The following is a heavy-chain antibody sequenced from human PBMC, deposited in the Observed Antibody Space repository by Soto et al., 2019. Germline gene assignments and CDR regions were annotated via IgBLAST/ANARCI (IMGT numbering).Heavy chain of an antibody. J-gene: IGHJ6*02. Sequence: ASVKVSCKASGGTFSSYAISWVRQAPGQGLEWMGIIDPSSGTTSYTQEFQERVTMTRDTSMSTVYMELSRLRSEDTAVYYCARGAVVVPNGLIAGMDVWGLGTTVTVSS. V-gene: IGHV1-46*01. CDR2: IDPSSGTT. CDR3: ARGAVVVPNGLIAGMDV. CDR1: GGTFSSYA. D-gene: IGHD2-15*01.